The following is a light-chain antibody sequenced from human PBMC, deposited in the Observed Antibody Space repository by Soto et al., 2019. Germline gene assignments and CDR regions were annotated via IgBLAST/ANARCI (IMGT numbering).Light chain of an antibody. CDR1: QGISSY. Sequence: AIRMTQSPSSFSASTGDRVTITCRASQGISSYLAWYQQKPGKAPKLLIYAAATLQRGAPSRFSASGSGTDFTLTISRLQSEDFATYYCQKYLSYPYTFGQGTKLEI. J-gene: IGKJ2*01. V-gene: IGKV1-8*01. CDR3: QKYLSYPYT. CDR2: AAA.